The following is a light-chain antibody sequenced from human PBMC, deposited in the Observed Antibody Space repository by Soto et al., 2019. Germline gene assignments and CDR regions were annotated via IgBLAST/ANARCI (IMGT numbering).Light chain of an antibody. CDR2: AAS. CDR3: QQSNSFPLT. J-gene: IGKJ4*01. V-gene: IGKV1-12*01. CDR1: QGISSR. Sequence: DIQMTPSPSSVSASVGDRVTITCRASQGISSRLAWYQQKPGKAPNLLIYAASRLQSGVPSRLSGSGSETDFPLTIGSLQPEDFATYSCQQSNSFPLTFGGGTKVEIK.